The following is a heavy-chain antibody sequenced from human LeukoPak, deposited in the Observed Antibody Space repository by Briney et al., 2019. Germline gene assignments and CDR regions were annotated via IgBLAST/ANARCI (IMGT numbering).Heavy chain of an antibody. J-gene: IGHJ4*02. D-gene: IGHD3-10*01. CDR3: ARFSYYYGSGSEGSEFDY. CDR2: IYPGDSDT. Sequence: GESLKISCKGSGYSFTSYWIGWVRQMPGKGLEWMGIIYPGDSDTRYSPSFQGQVTISADKSISTAYLQWSSLEASDTAMYYCARFSYYYGSGSEGSEFDYWGQGTLVTVSS. CDR1: GYSFTSYW. V-gene: IGHV5-51*01.